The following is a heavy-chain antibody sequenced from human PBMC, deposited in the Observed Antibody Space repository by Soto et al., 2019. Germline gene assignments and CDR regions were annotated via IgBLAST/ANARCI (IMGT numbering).Heavy chain of an antibody. CDR1: GGSISSSSYY. J-gene: IGHJ4*02. CDR3: AREGLKMATIDFDY. D-gene: IGHD5-12*01. V-gene: IGHV4-39*01. CDR2: IYYSGST. Sequence: SETLSLTCTVSGGSISSSSYYWGWIRQPPGKGLEWIGSIYYSGSTYYNPSLKSRVTISVDTSKNQFSLKLSSVTAADTAVYYCAREGLKMATIDFDYWGQGTLVTVSS.